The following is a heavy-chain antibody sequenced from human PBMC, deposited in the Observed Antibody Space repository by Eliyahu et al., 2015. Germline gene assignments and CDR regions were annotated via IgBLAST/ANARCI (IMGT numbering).Heavy chain of an antibody. V-gene: IGHV3-23*01. CDR3: AKFPSSRDGYNRPY. Sequence: EVQLLESGGGLVQPGGSLRLSCAASGFTFSSYAXXWVRQAAPGRGVEWVSAISGSGGSTYYADSVKGRFTISRDNSKNTLYLQMNSLRAEDTAVYYCAKFPSSRDGYNRPYWGQGTLVTVSS. J-gene: IGHJ4*02. CDR2: ISGSGGST. D-gene: IGHD5-24*01. CDR1: GFTFSSYA.